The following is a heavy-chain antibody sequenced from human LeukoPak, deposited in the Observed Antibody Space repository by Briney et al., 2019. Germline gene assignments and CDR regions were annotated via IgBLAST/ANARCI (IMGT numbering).Heavy chain of an antibody. CDR3: ARPPYKTVTTEYFQH. Sequence: PGGSLRLSCAASGFTFSSYAMHWVRQAPGKGLEWVAVISYDGSNKYYADSVKGRFTISRDNSKNTLYLQMNSLRAEDTAVYYCARPPYKTVTTEYFQHRGQGTLVTVSS. D-gene: IGHD4-17*01. CDR1: GFTFSSYA. CDR2: ISYDGSNK. V-gene: IGHV3-30-3*01. J-gene: IGHJ1*01.